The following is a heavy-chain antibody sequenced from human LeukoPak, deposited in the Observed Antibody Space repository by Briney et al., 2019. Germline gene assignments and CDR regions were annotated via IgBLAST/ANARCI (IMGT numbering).Heavy chain of an antibody. CDR2: ISASGSST. CDR1: GSPFGTYA. Sequence: GGSLRFSFPAPGSPFGTYAMSWVRQPPEKGLEGVSVISASGSSTYYTNSVKGRLTISRDNSKNTLYLQMNSLRAEDTAVYYCAKEMATIRAFDFWGQGTMVTVSS. D-gene: IGHD5-24*01. J-gene: IGHJ3*01. CDR3: AKEMATIRAFDF. V-gene: IGHV3-23*01.